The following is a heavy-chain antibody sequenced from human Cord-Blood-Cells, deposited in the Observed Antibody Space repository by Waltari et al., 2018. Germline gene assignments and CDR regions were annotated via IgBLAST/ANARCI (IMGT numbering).Heavy chain of an antibody. J-gene: IGHJ4*02. Sequence: QVQLQESGPGLVKPSETLSLTCAVSGYSISSGYYGGWISQPPGKGLEWSGRIYHSGPTYYNPSPKSRVTISVDTSQNQFSLKLSSVTAADTAVYYCATLTSSYWGQGTLVTVSS. CDR1: GYSISSGYY. CDR3: ATLTSSY. CDR2: IYHSGPT. D-gene: IGHD2-21*02. V-gene: IGHV4-38-2*01.